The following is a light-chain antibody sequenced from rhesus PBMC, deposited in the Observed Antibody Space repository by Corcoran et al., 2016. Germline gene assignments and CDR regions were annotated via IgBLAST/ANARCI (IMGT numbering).Light chain of an antibody. CDR2: DAF. CDR3: QQRSSYPLT. Sequence: DIQMTQSPSSLSASVGDRVTITCRASQGISSYLAWYQQKLGKAPNFLISDAFNLQSGVPSRFSGSGSGTDFTLPISSLRPESFAVCYCQQRSSYPLTFGGGAKVEIK. V-gene: IGKV1-38*01. J-gene: IGKJ4*01. CDR1: QGISSY.